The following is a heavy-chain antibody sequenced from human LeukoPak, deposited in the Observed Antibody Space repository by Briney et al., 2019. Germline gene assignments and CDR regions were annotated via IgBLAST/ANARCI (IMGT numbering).Heavy chain of an antibody. V-gene: IGHV4-61*02. CDR2: INTSGST. CDR1: GGSISSGSYF. D-gene: IGHD6-13*01. J-gene: IGHJ4*02. CDR3: AREGYTSSWYSGYYYFDY. Sequence: SETLSLTCTVSGGSISSGSYFWTWIRQPAGKGLEWIGRINTSGSTNYNPSLKSRVTISVDTSKNQFSLKLSSVTTADTAVFYCAREGYTSSWYSGYYYFDYWGQGTLVTVSS.